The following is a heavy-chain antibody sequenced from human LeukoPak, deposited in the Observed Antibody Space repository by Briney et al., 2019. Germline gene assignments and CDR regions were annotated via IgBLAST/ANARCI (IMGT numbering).Heavy chain of an antibody. CDR2: IYTSGST. V-gene: IGHV4-4*07. J-gene: IGHJ5*02. CDR3: ARTLLWFGVNWFDP. CDR1: GGSISSYY. Sequence: PSETLSLTCTVSGGSISSYYWSWIRQPAGKGLEWIGRIYTSGSTNYNPSLKSRVTMSVDTSKNQFSLKLSSVTAADTAVYYCARTLLWFGVNWFDPWGQGTLVTVSS. D-gene: IGHD3-10*01.